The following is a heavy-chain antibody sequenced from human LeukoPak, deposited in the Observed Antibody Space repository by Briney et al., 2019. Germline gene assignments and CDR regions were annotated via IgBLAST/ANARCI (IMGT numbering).Heavy chain of an antibody. J-gene: IGHJ4*02. D-gene: IGHD6-13*01. Sequence: GGSLRLSCAASGFTFSSYSMNWVRQAPGKGLEWISYISSSDNNIYYADSVKGRFTISRDNAKNSLYLQMNSLRVEDTAVYYCARDDTTIAARPDYWGQGTLVTVSS. CDR1: GFTFSSYS. V-gene: IGHV3-21*05. CDR3: ARDDTTIAARPDY. CDR2: ISSSDNNI.